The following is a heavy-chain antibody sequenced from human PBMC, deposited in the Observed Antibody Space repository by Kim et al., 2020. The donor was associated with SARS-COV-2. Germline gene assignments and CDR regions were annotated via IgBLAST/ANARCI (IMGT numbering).Heavy chain of an antibody. CDR3: ARGLDYYDSSGTYFQH. Sequence: ASVKVSCKASGYTFTGYYMHWVRQAPGQGLEWMGWINPNSGDTNYAQKFQGRVTMTRDTSISTAYMELSRLRSDDTAVYYCARGLDYYDSSGTYFQHWGQGTLVTVSS. CDR1: GYTFTGYY. D-gene: IGHD3-22*01. V-gene: IGHV1-2*02. J-gene: IGHJ1*01. CDR2: INPNSGDT.